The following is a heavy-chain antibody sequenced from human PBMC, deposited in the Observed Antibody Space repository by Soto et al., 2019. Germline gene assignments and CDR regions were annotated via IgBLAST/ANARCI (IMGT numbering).Heavy chain of an antibody. Sequence: PGPTLVNPTQTLTLTCTFSGFSLSTSGMCVSWIRQPPGKALEWLALIDWDDDKYYSISLKTRLTISKDTSKNQVVLTMTNMEPVETATYYCARALYSSSSPTFDYWGQGTLVTVSS. CDR3: ARALYSSSSPTFDY. CDR1: GFSLSTSGMC. D-gene: IGHD6-6*01. CDR2: IDWDDDK. J-gene: IGHJ4*02. V-gene: IGHV2-70*01.